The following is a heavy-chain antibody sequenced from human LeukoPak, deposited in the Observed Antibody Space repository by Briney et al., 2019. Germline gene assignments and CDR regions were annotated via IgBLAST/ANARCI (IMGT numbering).Heavy chain of an antibody. CDR2: IYPGDSDT. J-gene: IGHJ4*02. CDR3: ARYPLRAIYCSNSNCLFEY. D-gene: IGHD2-2*01. V-gene: IGHV5-51*01. CDR1: GYSFTSYW. Sequence: GESLKISCKGSGYSFTSYWIGWVRQMPGKGLEWMGIIYPGDSDTRYSPSFQGQVTISADKSTSIVYLQWSSLKASDTAMYYFARYPLRAIYCSNSNCLFEYWGQGTLITVSS.